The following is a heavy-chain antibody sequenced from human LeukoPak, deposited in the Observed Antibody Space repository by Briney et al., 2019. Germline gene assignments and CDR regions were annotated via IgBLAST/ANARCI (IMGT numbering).Heavy chain of an antibody. CDR2: IYYSGGT. V-gene: IGHV4-30-4*01. J-gene: IGHJ5*02. CDR1: GGSISSGDYY. D-gene: IGHD3-9*01. Sequence: SQTLSLTCTVSGGSISSGDYYWSWIRQPPGKGLEWIGYIYYSGGTYYNPSLKSRVTISVDTSKNQFSLKLSSATAADTAVYYCARTVYYDILTGYWVGFDPWGQGTLVTVSS. CDR3: ARTVYYDILTGYWVGFDP.